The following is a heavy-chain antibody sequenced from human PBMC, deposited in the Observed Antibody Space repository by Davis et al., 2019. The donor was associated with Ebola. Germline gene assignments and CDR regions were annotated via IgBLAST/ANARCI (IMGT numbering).Heavy chain of an antibody. D-gene: IGHD5-12*01. J-gene: IGHJ6*02. CDR3: ARGTAKSIVATITHYYYGMDV. CDR2: IIPIFGTA. V-gene: IGHV1-69*13. Sequence: AASVKVSCKASGYIFTSYAISWVRQAPGQGLEWMGGIIPIFGTANYAQKFQGRVTITADESTSTAYMELSSLRSEDTAVYYCARGTAKSIVATITHYYYGMDVWGQGTTVTVSS. CDR1: GYIFTSYA.